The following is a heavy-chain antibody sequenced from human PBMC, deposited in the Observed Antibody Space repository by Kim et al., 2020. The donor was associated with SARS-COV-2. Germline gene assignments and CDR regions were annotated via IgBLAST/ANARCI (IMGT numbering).Heavy chain of an antibody. V-gene: IGHV4-61*01. J-gene: IGHJ4*02. CDR1: GGSVSSGSYF. CDR2: IYYSGNT. D-gene: IGHD3-3*01. CDR3: AKAPNDVWSGYPYYFDY. Sequence: SETLSLTCTVSGGSVSSGSYFWSWIRQPPGKGLDWIGYIYYSGNTTYNPSLKSRVTMSVDTSKNQFSLKLRSVTAADTAVYYCAKAPNDVWSGYPYYFDYWGQGTLVTVSS.